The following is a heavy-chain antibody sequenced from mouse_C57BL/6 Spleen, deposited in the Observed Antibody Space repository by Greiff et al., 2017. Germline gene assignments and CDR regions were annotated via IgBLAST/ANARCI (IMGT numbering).Heavy chain of an antibody. CDR2: LNPSTGGT. V-gene: IGHV1-42*01. J-gene: IGHJ2*01. Sequence: VQLQQSGPELVKPGASVKLSCKASGYSFTGYYMNWVKQSPEKSLEWIGKLNPSTGGTTYNQKFKAKATLTVDKSSSTAYMQLKSLTSEDSAVYYCARGMGVFDYWGQGTTLTVSS. D-gene: IGHD2-3*01. CDR1: GYSFTGYY. CDR3: ARGMGVFDY.